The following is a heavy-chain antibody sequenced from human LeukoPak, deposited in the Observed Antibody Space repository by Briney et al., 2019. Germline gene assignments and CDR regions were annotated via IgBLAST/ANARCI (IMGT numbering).Heavy chain of an antibody. Sequence: ASVKVSCKTSGYTFTGYYLFWVRQAPGQGLEWMGWINSNSGGTNYAQRFQGRVTLTRDSSISTAYMDLSSLKSDDTAVYYCARDLHSSATDLYSSAWTGAFDVWGQGTMVTVSS. J-gene: IGHJ3*01. CDR2: INSNSGGT. CDR3: ARDLHSSATDLYSSAWTGAFDV. D-gene: IGHD6-19*01. V-gene: IGHV1-2*02. CDR1: GYTFTGYY.